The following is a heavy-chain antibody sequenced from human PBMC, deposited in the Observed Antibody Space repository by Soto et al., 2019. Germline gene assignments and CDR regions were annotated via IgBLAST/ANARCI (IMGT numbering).Heavy chain of an antibody. Sequence: QVQLVQSGAEVKKPGASVKISCKSSGYTFTSYYMHWVRQAPGQGLEWMGMINPSGGSTNYARRVQGRVTMTRDTSTSTVYMDLSDLRSEDTAVYYCARGFCTTTTCLVGDFWGQGTLVTVSS. CDR3: ARGFCTTTTCLVGDF. CDR2: INPSGGST. CDR1: GYTFTSYY. V-gene: IGHV1-46*01. J-gene: IGHJ4*02. D-gene: IGHD2-2*01.